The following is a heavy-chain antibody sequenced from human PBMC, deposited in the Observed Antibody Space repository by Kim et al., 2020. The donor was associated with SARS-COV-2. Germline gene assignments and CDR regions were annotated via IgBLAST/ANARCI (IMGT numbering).Heavy chain of an antibody. D-gene: IGHD4-17*01. CDR3: VKLRGATLAKCYFYS. CDR1: GFTFNTFA. Sequence: GGSLRLSCAASGFTFNTFAMSWVRQAPGKGLEWVSGLLASGTTTYYADSVKGRFTISRDNSKYTLYLQMNSVRVDDTAVYYCVKLRGATLAKCYFYSWG. CDR2: LLASGTTT. V-gene: IGHV3-23*01. J-gene: IGHJ4*03.